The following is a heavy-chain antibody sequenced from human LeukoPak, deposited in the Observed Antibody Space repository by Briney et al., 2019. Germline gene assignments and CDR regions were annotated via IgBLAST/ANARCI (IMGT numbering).Heavy chain of an antibody. Sequence: GGSLRLSCAASGFIFDNFAMSWVRQAPGKGLEWVSDINWNGGSTGYADFVKGRLIISRENAKNSLYLQMNSLRAEDTALYHCARVRPGRDGYNYFEHWGQGTLVTVSS. J-gene: IGHJ4*02. CDR1: GFIFDNFA. CDR2: INWNGGST. CDR3: ARVRPGRDGYNYFEH. V-gene: IGHV3-20*01. D-gene: IGHD5-24*01.